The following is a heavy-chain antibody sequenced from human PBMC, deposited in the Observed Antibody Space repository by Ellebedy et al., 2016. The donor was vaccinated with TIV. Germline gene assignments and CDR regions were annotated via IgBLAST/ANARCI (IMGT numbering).Heavy chain of an antibody. V-gene: IGHV3-23*01. D-gene: IGHD3-22*01. J-gene: IGHJ4*02. Sequence: GESLKISCAASGFTFGSFAMYWVRQAPGKGLEWLSVISGDGVNTYSAASVKGRFTITRDNFKNTLFLQVNRLRAEDTAVYYCAKGSSSGFNYDRVGFQYWGQGTLVTVSS. CDR2: ISGDGVNT. CDR1: GFTFGSFA. CDR3: AKGSSSGFNYDRVGFQY.